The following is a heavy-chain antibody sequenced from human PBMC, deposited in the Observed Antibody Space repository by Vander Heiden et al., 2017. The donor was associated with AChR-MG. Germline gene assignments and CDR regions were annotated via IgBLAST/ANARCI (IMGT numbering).Heavy chain of an antibody. CDR2: ISGSGENT. J-gene: IGHJ3*02. V-gene: IGHV3-23*01. CDR3: AKDPNPKYFDI. Sequence: EVQLLESGGDLVQPGGDLRLSCAASGFTFSSYGMSWVRQAPEKGLEWVSTISGSGENTYYADSVKGRFTISRDSSSNTVFLQMNSLRAEDTAVYYCAKDPNPKYFDIWGQGTMITVSS. CDR1: GFTFSSYG.